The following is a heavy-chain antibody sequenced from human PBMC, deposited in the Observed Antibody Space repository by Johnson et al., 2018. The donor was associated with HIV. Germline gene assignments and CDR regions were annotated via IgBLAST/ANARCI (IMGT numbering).Heavy chain of an antibody. D-gene: IGHD5-24*01. Sequence: QMLLVESGGGVVQPGGSLRLSCAASGFTFSNYGMHWVRQAPGKGLEWVAFIRYDRSNKYYADSVKGRFTISRDNSKKTLYLQMNSLRAEDTAVYYCAKGDGYNYAFDIWGQGTMVTVSS. V-gene: IGHV3-30*02. CDR1: GFTFSNYG. CDR3: AKGDGYNYAFDI. J-gene: IGHJ3*02. CDR2: IRYDRSNK.